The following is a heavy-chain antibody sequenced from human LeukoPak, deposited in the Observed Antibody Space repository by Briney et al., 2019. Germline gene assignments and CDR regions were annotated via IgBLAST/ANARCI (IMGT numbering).Heavy chain of an antibody. CDR2: IYYSGST. V-gene: IGHV4-38-2*02. J-gene: IGHJ3*01. Sequence: ASETLSLTCTVSGYSISSGYYWGWIRQPPGKGLEWIGNIYYSGSTYYNPSLKSRVTISVDTSKNHFSLKLNSVTVADTAVYYCAKPSNYYGSATDAFDFWGQGTMVTVSS. CDR1: GYSISSGYY. CDR3: AKPSNYYGSATDAFDF. D-gene: IGHD3-10*01.